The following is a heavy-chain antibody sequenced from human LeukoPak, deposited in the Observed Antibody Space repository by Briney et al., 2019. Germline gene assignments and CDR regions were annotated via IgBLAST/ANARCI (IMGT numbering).Heavy chain of an antibody. Sequence: AAVKVSCKASGYSFTSYGISWVRQAPGQGLEWMGWISAYNGNTNYAQKLQGRVTMTTDTSTSTAYMELRSLRSDDTAVYYCARLLFTVTSRDLDYWGQGTLVTVSS. CDR2: ISAYNGNT. CDR1: GYSFTSYG. CDR3: ARLLFTVTSRDLDY. J-gene: IGHJ4*02. V-gene: IGHV1-18*01. D-gene: IGHD4-17*01.